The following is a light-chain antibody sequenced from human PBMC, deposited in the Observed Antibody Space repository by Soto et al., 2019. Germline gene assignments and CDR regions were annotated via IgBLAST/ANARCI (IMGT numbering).Light chain of an antibody. CDR3: QQTYSSWWT. V-gene: IGKV1-5*03. J-gene: IGKJ1*01. CDR2: KAS. Sequence: FQMTQSPSTLSASVGDRVSIXCRASQSIFSWLAWYQQKPGKAPKLLIYKASRLEGGVPSRYSGSGSGTDFTLTIRSLQPEDFATYYCQQTYSSWWTFGQGTKVDI. CDR1: QSIFSW.